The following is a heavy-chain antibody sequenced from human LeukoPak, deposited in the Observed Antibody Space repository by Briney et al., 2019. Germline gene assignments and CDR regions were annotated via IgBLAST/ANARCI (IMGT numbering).Heavy chain of an antibody. D-gene: IGHD6-13*01. Sequence: SETLSLTCAVYGGSFSGYYWSWIRQPPGKGLEWIGEINHSGSTNYNPSPKSRVTISVDTSKNQFSLKLSSVTAADTAVYYCARAIAAAGTGSGAFDIWGQGTMVTVSS. CDR3: ARAIAAAGTGSGAFDI. V-gene: IGHV4-34*01. CDR2: INHSGST. CDR1: GGSFSGYY. J-gene: IGHJ3*02.